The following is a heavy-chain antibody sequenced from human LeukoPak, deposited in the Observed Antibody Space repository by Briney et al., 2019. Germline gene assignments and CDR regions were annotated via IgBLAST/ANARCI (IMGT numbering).Heavy chain of an antibody. D-gene: IGHD2-15*01. J-gene: IGHJ6*03. CDR1: GYTFTSYY. V-gene: IGHV1-46*01. CDR2: INPSGGST. CDR3: AREQLPVVAAPKSRYYYYYMDV. Sequence: ASVKVSCKASGYTFTSYYMHWVRQAPGQGLEWMGIINPSGGSTSYAQKFQGRVTMTRDTSTSTVYMELSSLRSEDTAVYYCAREQLPVVAAPKSRYYYYYMDVWGTGTTVTVSS.